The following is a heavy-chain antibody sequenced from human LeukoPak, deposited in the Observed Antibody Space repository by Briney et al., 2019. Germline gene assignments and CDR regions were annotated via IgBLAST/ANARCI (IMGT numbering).Heavy chain of an antibody. D-gene: IGHD2-21*01. CDR3: ARGRSDSYFDS. J-gene: IGHJ4*02. CDR1: GFTFSSYA. V-gene: IGHV3-23*01. Sequence: GGSLRLSCAASGFTFSSYAMSWVRQAPGKGLEWVSAISGSGGSTYYAASVKGRFTISRDNSKNTLYLQMNSLRAEDTAVYYCARGRSDSYFDSWGQGTLVTVSS. CDR2: ISGSGGST.